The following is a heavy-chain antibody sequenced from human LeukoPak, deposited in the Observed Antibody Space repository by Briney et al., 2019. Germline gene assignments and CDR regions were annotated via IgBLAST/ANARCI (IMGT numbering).Heavy chain of an antibody. CDR2: TYFRSKWYT. V-gene: IGHV6-1*01. CDR1: GDSVSSDTAI. D-gene: IGHD1-1*01. J-gene: IGHJ4*02. Sequence: SQTLSLTCDISGDSVSSDTAIWSWIRQSPSRGLEWLGRTYFRSKWYTDYSFYMKSRLSINTDTSKNHFSLQLTSVTPEDTAIYYCARQGAQLGNFDLWGQGTLVTVSS. CDR3: ARQGAQLGNFDL.